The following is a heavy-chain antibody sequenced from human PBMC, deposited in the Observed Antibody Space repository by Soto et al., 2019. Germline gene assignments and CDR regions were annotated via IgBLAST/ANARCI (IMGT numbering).Heavy chain of an antibody. CDR1: GYSFTSYW. D-gene: IGHD6-19*01. CDR2: IYPGDSDT. Sequence: GESLKISCKGSGYSFTSYWIGWVRQMPGKGLEWMGIIYPGDSDTRYSPSFQGQVTISADKSISTAYLQWSSLKASDTAMYYCATQRHGGIAVAGTDAFDIWSQGTRITVSS. CDR3: ATQRHGGIAVAGTDAFDI. V-gene: IGHV5-51*01. J-gene: IGHJ3*02.